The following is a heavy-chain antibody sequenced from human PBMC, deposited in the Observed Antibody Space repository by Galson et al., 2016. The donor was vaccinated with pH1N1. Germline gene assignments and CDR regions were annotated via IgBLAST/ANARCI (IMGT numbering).Heavy chain of an antibody. V-gene: IGHV1-18*01. J-gene: IGHJ4*02. D-gene: IGHD2-15*01. Sequence: SVKVSCKASGYTFTTYGIDWVRQAPGQGLEWMGWISTYTGTAKYAQRFQGRLTLTTDPFTNIAYMDLGSLTSDDTATYFCASRRILDCSGGSCYLDSWGQGTLVTVSS. CDR1: GYTFTTYG. CDR2: ISTYTGTA. CDR3: ASRRILDCSGGSCYLDS.